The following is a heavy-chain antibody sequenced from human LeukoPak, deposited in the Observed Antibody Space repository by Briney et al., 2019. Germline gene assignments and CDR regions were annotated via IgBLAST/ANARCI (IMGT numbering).Heavy chain of an antibody. CDR1: GFTFSSYS. D-gene: IGHD3-22*01. Sequence: GGSLRLSCAASGFTFSSYSMNWVRQAPGKGLEWVAFIRNDGSNSYYADPVMGRFTISRDNSKNTLYLQMNSLKAEDTAVYYCAKQYWYDSSGSYYSDAFDIWGQGALVTVSS. CDR3: AKQYWYDSSGSYYSDAFDI. V-gene: IGHV3-30*02. CDR2: IRNDGSNS. J-gene: IGHJ3*02.